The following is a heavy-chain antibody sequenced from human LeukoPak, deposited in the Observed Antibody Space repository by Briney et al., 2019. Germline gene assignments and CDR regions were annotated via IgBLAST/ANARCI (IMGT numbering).Heavy chain of an antibody. J-gene: IGHJ4*02. CDR3: AKARGVQADYFDY. Sequence: GGSLRLSCAASGFTFSGYAMNWVRQAPGKGLEWVSAISGSGGSTYYADSVKGRFTISRDNSKNTLYLQMNSLRAEDTAVYYCAKARGVQADYFDYWGQGTLVTVSS. CDR2: ISGSGGST. D-gene: IGHD2-8*01. V-gene: IGHV3-23*01. CDR1: GFTFSGYA.